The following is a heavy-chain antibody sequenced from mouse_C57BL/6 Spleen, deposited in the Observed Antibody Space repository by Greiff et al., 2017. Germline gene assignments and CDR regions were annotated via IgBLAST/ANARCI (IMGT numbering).Heavy chain of an antibody. Sequence: QVQLQQPGAELVKPGASVKLSCKASGYTFTSYWMHWVKQRPGQGLEWIGMIHPNSGSTNYNEKFKSKATLTVDKSSSTAYMQLSSLTSEDSAGYYCASTVVATDWYFDVWGTGTTVTVSS. J-gene: IGHJ1*03. CDR2: IHPNSGST. CDR1: GYTFTSYW. CDR3: ASTVVATDWYFDV. D-gene: IGHD1-1*01. V-gene: IGHV1-64*01.